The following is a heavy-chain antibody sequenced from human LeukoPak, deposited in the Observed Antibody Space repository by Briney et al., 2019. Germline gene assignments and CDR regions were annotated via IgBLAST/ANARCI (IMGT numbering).Heavy chain of an antibody. J-gene: IGHJ6*03. D-gene: IGHD6-13*01. V-gene: IGHV1-8*03. CDR3: ARGPYSSSWYYYYYMDV. CDR1: GYTFTSYD. Sequence: ASVKVSCKASGYTFTSYDINWVRQATGQGLEWMGWMNPNSGNTGYAQKFQGRVTITRNTSISTAYMELSSLRSEDTAVYYCARGPYSSSWYYYYYMDVWGKGTTVTASS. CDR2: MNPNSGNT.